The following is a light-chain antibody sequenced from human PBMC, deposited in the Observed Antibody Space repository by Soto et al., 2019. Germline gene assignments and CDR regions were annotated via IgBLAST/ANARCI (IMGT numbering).Light chain of an antibody. V-gene: IGLV2-14*01. CDR1: RSDVGSYNY. J-gene: IGLJ1*01. CDR2: EVT. Sequence: QSALTQPASVSGSPGQSITISCTGTRSDVGSYNYVSWYQHHPGKAPKLMIYEVTTRPSGVSNRFSGSKSGNTASLTISGLQAEDEAAYYCISYTSTNTRSVFGTGTKVTVL. CDR3: ISYTSTNTRSV.